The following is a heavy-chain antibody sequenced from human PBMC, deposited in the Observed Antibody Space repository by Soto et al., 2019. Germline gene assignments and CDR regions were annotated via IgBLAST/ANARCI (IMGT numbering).Heavy chain of an antibody. J-gene: IGHJ4*02. Sequence: QVELVQSGAEVKKPGASVKVSCKVSGYTLTELSMHWVRQAPGKGLEWMGVFDAEDGAASYAQNFQVRVTITVDTSTDTASMEVTSLRSEDTAVYYCAADLFPDYADAAVTFRPADYWGQGTQVTVSS. CDR2: FDAEDGAA. V-gene: IGHV1-24*01. CDR3: AADLFPDYADAAVTFRPADY. D-gene: IGHD3-16*01. CDR1: GYTLTELS.